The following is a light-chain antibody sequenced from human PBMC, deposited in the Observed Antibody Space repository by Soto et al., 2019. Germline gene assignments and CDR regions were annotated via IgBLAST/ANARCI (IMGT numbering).Light chain of an antibody. CDR1: QSVSSYS. Sequence: EIVLTQSPATLSVSPWESATLSCRASQSVSSYSLAWYQKKPGQAPRLLIYGASNRATGIPDRFSGSGSGTDFTLTISRLEPEDFAVYYCQQYGSSGTFGQGTKVDIK. CDR3: QQYGSSGT. V-gene: IGKV3-20*01. CDR2: GAS. J-gene: IGKJ1*01.